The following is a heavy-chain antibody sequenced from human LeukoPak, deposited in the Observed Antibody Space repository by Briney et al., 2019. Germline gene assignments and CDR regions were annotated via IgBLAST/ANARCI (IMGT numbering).Heavy chain of an antibody. CDR2: IIPIFGTA. CDR1: GGTFSSYA. D-gene: IGHD1-26*01. CDR3: ARAKLYSGSYYAFDY. Sequence: ASVTVSFTASGGTFSSYAISWVRQAPGQGLEWMGGIIPIFGTANYAQKFQGRVTITADESTSTAYMELSSLRSEDTAVYYCARAKLYSGSYYAFDYWGQGTLVTVSS. J-gene: IGHJ4*02. V-gene: IGHV1-69*13.